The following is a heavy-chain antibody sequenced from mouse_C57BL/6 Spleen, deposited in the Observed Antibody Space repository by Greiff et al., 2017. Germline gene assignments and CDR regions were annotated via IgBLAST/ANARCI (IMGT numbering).Heavy chain of an antibody. D-gene: IGHD2-4*01. CDR1: GYTFTDYE. Sequence: VQLVESGAELVRPGASVTLSCKASGYTFTDYEMHWVKQTPVHGLEWIGAIDPETGGTAYNQKFTGKAILTADKSSSTAYMELRSLTSEDSAVYYCTRSRDYGAFAYWGQGTLVTVSA. J-gene: IGHJ3*01. CDR2: IDPETGGT. CDR3: TRSRDYGAFAY. V-gene: IGHV1-15*01.